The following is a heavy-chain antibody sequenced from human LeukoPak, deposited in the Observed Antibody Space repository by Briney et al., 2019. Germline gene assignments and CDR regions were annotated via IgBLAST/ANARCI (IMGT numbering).Heavy chain of an antibody. CDR2: IQYDGDNK. CDR1: GFSFSSYG. V-gene: IGHV3-30*02. D-gene: IGHD3-3*01. CDR3: AKKSPIFGVVIPLFDY. J-gene: IGHJ4*02. Sequence: GGSLRLSCAASGFSFSSYGMHWVRQAPGKGLEWVAYIQYDGDNKHYADSVKGRFTISRDNSKNTLSLQMNSLRADDTAVYYCAKKSPIFGVVIPLFDYWGQGILVTVSS.